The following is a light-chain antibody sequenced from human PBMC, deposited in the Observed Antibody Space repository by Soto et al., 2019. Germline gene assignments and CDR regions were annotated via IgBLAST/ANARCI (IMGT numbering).Light chain of an antibody. CDR3: LQHDNYPWT. J-gene: IGKJ1*01. CDR2: ATS. V-gene: IGKV1-17*03. Sequence: DIQMTQSASAMSTSVGDRVTITCRASQGINNYLAWFQQKPGKVPKRLIYATSSLDSGVPSRFSGSGSGTDFTLTISSLQPEDSATYYCLQHDNYPWTFGQGTKVDIK. CDR1: QGINNY.